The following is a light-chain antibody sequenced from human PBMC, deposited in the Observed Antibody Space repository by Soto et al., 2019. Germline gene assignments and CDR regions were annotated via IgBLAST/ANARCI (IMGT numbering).Light chain of an antibody. Sequence: QSVLTQPASVSGSPGQSITIACTGTSNDVGDYNYVSWYQHHPGKAPKLLIFEVSNRPSGVSYRFSGFKFGNTASLTISGLQAEDEADYFCTSYATYSTLVFGGGTK. CDR2: EVS. CDR1: SNDVGDYNY. V-gene: IGLV2-14*01. CDR3: TSYATYSTLV. J-gene: IGLJ2*01.